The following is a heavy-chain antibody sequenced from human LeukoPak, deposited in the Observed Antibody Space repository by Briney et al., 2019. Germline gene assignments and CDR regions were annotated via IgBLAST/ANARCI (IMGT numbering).Heavy chain of an antibody. CDR1: GGSVSTYY. CDR2: IYYSGST. V-gene: IGHV4-59*02. Sequence: SETLSLTCTVSGGSVSTYYWSWIRQPPGKGLEWIGYIYYSGSTNYNPSLKSRVTISLDTSKNQFSLKLSSLSAADTAVYYCARYKGIVGATTNNWFDPWGQGTLVTVSS. J-gene: IGHJ5*02. D-gene: IGHD1-26*01. CDR3: ARYKGIVGATTNNWFDP.